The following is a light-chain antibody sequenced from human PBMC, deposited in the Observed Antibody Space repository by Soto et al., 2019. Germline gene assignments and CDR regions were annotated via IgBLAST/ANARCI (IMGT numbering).Light chain of an antibody. CDR1: TSNIGTNT. CDR2: SND. V-gene: IGLV1-44*01. CDR3: ATWDDSLNVV. J-gene: IGLJ2*01. Sequence: QSVLTQSPSASGTPGQRVSLSCSGSTSNIGTNTVSWYQHVPGTAAQLLIYSNDQRPSAVTGRFSGSKSGTSASLAISGLPYDDEADYYCATWDDSLNVVFGGGTKLTVL.